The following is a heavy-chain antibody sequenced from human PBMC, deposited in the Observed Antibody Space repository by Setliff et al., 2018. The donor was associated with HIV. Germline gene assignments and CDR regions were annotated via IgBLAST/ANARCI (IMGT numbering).Heavy chain of an antibody. CDR3: ANSAFRGVIWA. CDR2: IRSTSRTI. J-gene: IGHJ5*02. CDR1: GFTFSTYS. D-gene: IGHD3-10*01. V-gene: IGHV3-48*04. Sequence: GGSLRLSCVASGFTFSTYSMNWVRQAPGKGLEWVSYIRSTSRTIYYADSVKGRFTISRDNAKNSLYLQMNSLRAEDTAVYYCANSAFRGVIWAWGQGTLVTVSS.